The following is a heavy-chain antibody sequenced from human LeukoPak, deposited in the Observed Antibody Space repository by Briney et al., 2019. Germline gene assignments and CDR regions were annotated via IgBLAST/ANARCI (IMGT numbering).Heavy chain of an antibody. CDR1: GYTFTSNY. CDR3: ARDNAVRDEAWWFNP. V-gene: IGHV1-46*01. Sequence: ASVKVSCKAFGYTFTSNYMHWVRQAPGQGPEWRGVISPSGGSTTYAQKFQGRVTLTRDMSTSADYLELSSLRSEDTAVYYCARDNAVRDEAWWFNPWGQGTLVTVSS. CDR2: ISPSGGST. D-gene: IGHD5-24*01. J-gene: IGHJ5*02.